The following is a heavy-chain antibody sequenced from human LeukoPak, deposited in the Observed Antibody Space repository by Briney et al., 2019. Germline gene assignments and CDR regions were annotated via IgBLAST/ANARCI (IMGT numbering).Heavy chain of an antibody. J-gene: IGHJ6*03. Sequence: PGGSLGLSCAISGFSFDDYGMSWVRQAPGKGLERVSGISRNGGSTGYADSVKGRFTISRDNAKNSLYLQMNSLRGDDTALYYCARASRSSSCYGGACYFYYMDVWGKGTTVTVSS. CDR2: ISRNGGST. CDR1: GFSFDDYG. V-gene: IGHV3-20*04. D-gene: IGHD2-2*01. CDR3: ARASRSSSCYGGACYFYYMDV.